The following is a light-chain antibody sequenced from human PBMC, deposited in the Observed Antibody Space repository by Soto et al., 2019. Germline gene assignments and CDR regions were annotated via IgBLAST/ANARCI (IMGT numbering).Light chain of an antibody. CDR1: TSYIGSYNF. Sequence: QCVLTQPASVSGSPGQTITIPCPGTTSYIGSYNFVSWYQQHPGTGPKLIIYEVSHRPSGISNRFSGSKSGNTASLTISGLQAEDEADYYCSSYTSSVAHVFGTGTKVTVL. CDR2: EVS. J-gene: IGLJ1*01. V-gene: IGLV2-14*01. CDR3: SSYTSSVAHV.